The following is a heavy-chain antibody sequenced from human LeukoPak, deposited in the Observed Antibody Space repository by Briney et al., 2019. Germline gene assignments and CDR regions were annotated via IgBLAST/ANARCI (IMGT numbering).Heavy chain of an antibody. D-gene: IGHD3-10*01. J-gene: IGHJ5*02. Sequence: ASVKVSCKASGYTFTSYAMHWARQAPGQRLEWMGWINAGNGNTKYSQKFQGRVTITRDTSASTAYMELSSLRSEDTAVYYCARSMVRGVGLYNWFDPWGQGTLATVSS. CDR3: ARSMVRGVGLYNWFDP. CDR1: GYTFTSYA. V-gene: IGHV1-3*01. CDR2: INAGNGNT.